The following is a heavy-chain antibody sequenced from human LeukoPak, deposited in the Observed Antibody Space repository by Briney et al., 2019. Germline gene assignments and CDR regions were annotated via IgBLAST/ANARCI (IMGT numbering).Heavy chain of an antibody. Sequence: ASVKVSCKASGGTFSSYGISWVRQAPGQGLEWMGWISAYNGNTNYAQKLQGRVTMTTDTSASTAYMELRSLRSDDTAVYYCASVSEEVIILLDYWGQGTLVTVSS. CDR2: ISAYNGNT. D-gene: IGHD3-3*01. J-gene: IGHJ4*02. CDR1: GGTFSSYG. CDR3: ASVSEEVIILLDY. V-gene: IGHV1-18*01.